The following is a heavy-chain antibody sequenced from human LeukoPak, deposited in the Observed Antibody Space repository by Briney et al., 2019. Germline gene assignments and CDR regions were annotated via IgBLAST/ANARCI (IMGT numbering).Heavy chain of an antibody. D-gene: IGHD6-6*01. J-gene: IGHJ4*02. CDR2: ISSSGSTI. CDR3: ARGDLVPDDY. CDR1: GFSFSNSW. Sequence: GGSLRLSCAASGFSFSNSWMNWVRQAPGKGLEWVSYISSSGSTIYYADSVKGRFTISRDNAKNSLYLQMNSLRAEDTAVYYCARGDLVPDDYWGQGTLVTVSS. V-gene: IGHV3-48*03.